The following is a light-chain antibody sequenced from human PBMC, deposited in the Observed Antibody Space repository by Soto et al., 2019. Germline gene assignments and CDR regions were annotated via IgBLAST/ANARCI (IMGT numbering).Light chain of an antibody. J-gene: IGKJ1*01. CDR2: LAS. V-gene: IGKV1-5*01. CDR3: QEYNSYSWT. Sequence: DIQLTQSPSFLSASVGDRVAITCRASQSISSWLAWYQQKPGRAPKLLISLASTLESGVPSRFTGSGPGTEFTLTISSLQPDDSATYYCQEYNSYSWTFGQGTKVDIK. CDR1: QSISSW.